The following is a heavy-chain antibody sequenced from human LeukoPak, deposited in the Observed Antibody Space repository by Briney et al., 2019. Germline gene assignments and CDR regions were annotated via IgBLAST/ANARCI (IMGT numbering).Heavy chain of an antibody. CDR2: ISSSSSTI. Sequence: PGGSLRLSCTASGFTFSSYGMHWVRQAPGKGLEWVSYISSSSSTIYYADSVKGRFTISRDNAKNSLYLQMNSLRAEDTAVYYCARAGYSSSFDYWGQGTLDTVSS. D-gene: IGHD6-13*01. V-gene: IGHV3-48*01. CDR3: ARAGYSSSFDY. CDR1: GFTFSSYG. J-gene: IGHJ4*02.